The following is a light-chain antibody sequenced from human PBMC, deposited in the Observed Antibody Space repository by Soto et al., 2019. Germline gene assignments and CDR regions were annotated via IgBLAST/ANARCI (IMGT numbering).Light chain of an antibody. CDR1: QSVSNN. V-gene: IGKV3-15*01. CDR3: QQYNNWPPVT. J-gene: IGKJ5*01. Sequence: EIVMTQSPATLSLYPGERATLSCRASQSVSNNLAWYQQKLGQAPRLLIYGASTRATGIPARFSGSGSGTEFTLTISSLQSEDFAVYYCQQYNNWPPVTFGQGTRLEIK. CDR2: GAS.